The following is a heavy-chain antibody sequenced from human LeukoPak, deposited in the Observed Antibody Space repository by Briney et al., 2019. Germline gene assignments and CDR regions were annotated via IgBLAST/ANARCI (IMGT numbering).Heavy chain of an antibody. CDR1: GFTFSSYW. CDR2: IKQDGSEK. CDR3: AKCPKPAMVDY. V-gene: IGHV3-7*03. Sequence: PGGSLRLSCAASGFTFSSYWMSWVRQAPGKGLEWVANIKQDGSEKYYVDSVKGRFTISRDNSKNTLYLQMNSLRAEDTAVYYCAKCPKPAMVDYWGQGTLVTVSS. J-gene: IGHJ4*02. D-gene: IGHD5-18*01.